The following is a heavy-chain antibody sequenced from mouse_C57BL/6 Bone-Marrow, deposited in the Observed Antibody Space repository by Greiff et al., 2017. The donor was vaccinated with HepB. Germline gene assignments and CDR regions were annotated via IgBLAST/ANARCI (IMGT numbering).Heavy chain of an antibody. CDR1: GYTFTDYE. CDR3: SRGLSLLFDY. CDR2: IDPETGGT. Sequence: QVQLKESGAELVRPGASVTLSCKASGYTFTDYEMHWVKQTPVHGLEWIGAIDPETGGTAYNQKFKGKAILTADKSSSTAYMERRSLTSQDSAVYYFSRGLSLLFDYWGQGTTLTVSS. J-gene: IGHJ2*01. D-gene: IGHD3-2*02. V-gene: IGHV1-15*01.